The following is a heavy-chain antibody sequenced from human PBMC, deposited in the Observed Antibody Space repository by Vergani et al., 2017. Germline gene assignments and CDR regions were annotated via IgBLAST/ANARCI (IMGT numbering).Heavy chain of an antibody. V-gene: IGHV4-34*02. D-gene: IGHD2-8*02. Sequence: QVQLQQWGAGVVKPSGTLSLTCAVFGESFSSFYWSWIRQPPGKGLEWIGEINNDGNTNYNPSLESRVTVSSDTTKNQFSLNLMSVTAADTAMYYCAVRPRVNLVGEEIVTKRTFDYWGQGILVTVSS. CDR2: INNDGNT. CDR1: GESFSSFY. CDR3: AVRPRVNLVGEEIVTKRTFDY. J-gene: IGHJ4*02.